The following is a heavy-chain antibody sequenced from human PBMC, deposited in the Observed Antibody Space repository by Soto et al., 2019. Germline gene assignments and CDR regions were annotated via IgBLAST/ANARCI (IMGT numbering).Heavy chain of an antibody. J-gene: IGHJ4*02. CDR1: GFTFSSYA. V-gene: IGHV3-23*01. CDR2: ISGSGGST. Sequence: GGSLRLSCAASGFTFSSYAMSWVRQAPGKGLEWVSAISGSGGSTYYADSVKGRFTISRDNSKNTLYLQMNSLRAEDTAVYYCAKDLGLVVVLFAFDYWGQGTLVTVSS. D-gene: IGHD3-22*01. CDR3: AKDLGLVVVLFAFDY.